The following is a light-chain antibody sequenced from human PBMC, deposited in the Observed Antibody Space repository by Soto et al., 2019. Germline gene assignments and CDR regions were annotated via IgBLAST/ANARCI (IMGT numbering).Light chain of an antibody. V-gene: IGKV1-27*01. CDR2: ATS. CDR3: QKYNSAPSLT. Sequence: DIQMTQSPSSLSASVGDRATITCRASQGINNYLKLLIYATSTLQSGVPSRFSGSGSGTDFTLTISSLQPEDVATYYCQKYNSAPSLTFGGGTKVEIK. CDR1: QGINNY. J-gene: IGKJ4*01.